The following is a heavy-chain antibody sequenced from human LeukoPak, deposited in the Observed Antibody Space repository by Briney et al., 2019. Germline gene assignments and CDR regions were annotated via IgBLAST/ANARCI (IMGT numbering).Heavy chain of an antibody. CDR2: ISAYNGNT. J-gene: IGHJ6*02. Sequence: ASVKVSCKASGYTVTSYGISWVRQAPGQGLEWMGWISAYNGNTNYAQKLQGRVTMTTDTSTSTAYMELRSLRSDDTAVYYCARDIPSSTSNSYYYYGMDVWGQGTTVTVSS. CDR1: GYTVTSYG. CDR3: ARDIPSSTSNSYYYYGMDV. D-gene: IGHD2-2*01. V-gene: IGHV1-18*01.